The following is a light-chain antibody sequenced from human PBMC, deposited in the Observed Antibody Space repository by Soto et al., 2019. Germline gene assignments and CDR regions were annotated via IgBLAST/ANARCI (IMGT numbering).Light chain of an antibody. CDR1: SSNIGAGYD. V-gene: IGLV1-40*01. J-gene: IGLJ1*01. Sequence: QSVLTQPHSVSGAPGQRVTISCTGRSSNIGAGYDVHWYQQLPGTAPKLIIYGNSNRPSGVPDRFAGSKSGTSASLAITGLHAEDEADYYCQSYDSSLSGALDVLGNGTKVTVL. CDR3: QSYDSSLSGALDV. CDR2: GNS.